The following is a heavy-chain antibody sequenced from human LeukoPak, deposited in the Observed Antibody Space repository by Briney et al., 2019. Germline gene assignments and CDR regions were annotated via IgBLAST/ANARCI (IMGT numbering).Heavy chain of an antibody. D-gene: IGHD1-26*01. CDR1: GYTFTSYA. CDR3: ARAWELLRHFDY. Sequence: VASVKVSCKASGYTFTSYAISWVRQAPGQGLEWMGWISAYNGNTNYAQKLQGRVTMTTDTSTSTAYMELRSLRSDDTAVYYCARAWELLRHFDYWGQGTLVTVSS. V-gene: IGHV1-18*01. CDR2: ISAYNGNT. J-gene: IGHJ4*02.